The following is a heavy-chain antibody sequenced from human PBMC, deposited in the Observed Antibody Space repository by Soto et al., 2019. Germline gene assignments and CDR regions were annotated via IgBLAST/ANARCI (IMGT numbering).Heavy chain of an antibody. CDR2: IYHTGST. D-gene: IGHD4-17*01. Sequence: QVQLQESGPGLVKPSGTLSLTCGVSGGSISSSNWWSWVRQPPGKGLEWIGEIYHTGSTNYNPSLKSRVTISVDKSKNQFSLKLTSVTAADTAVYYCATLRTTVTFFDYWGQGTLVTVSS. CDR3: ATLRTTVTFFDY. CDR1: GGSISSSNW. J-gene: IGHJ4*02. V-gene: IGHV4-4*02.